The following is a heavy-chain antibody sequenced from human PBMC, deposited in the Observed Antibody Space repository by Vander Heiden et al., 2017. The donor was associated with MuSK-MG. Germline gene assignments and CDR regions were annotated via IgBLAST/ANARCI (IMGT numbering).Heavy chain of an antibody. V-gene: IGHV3-66*02. CDR2: IYSGGST. J-gene: IGHJ5*02. Sequence: EVQLVESGGGLVQPGGSLRLSCAASGFTVSSNYMSWVRQAPGKGLEWVSVIYSGGSTYYADSVKGRFTISRDNSKNTPYLQMNSLRAEDTAVYYCTRVNYYDSSGYGSWGQGTLVTVSS. CDR3: TRVNYYDSSGYGS. D-gene: IGHD3-22*01. CDR1: GFTVSSNY.